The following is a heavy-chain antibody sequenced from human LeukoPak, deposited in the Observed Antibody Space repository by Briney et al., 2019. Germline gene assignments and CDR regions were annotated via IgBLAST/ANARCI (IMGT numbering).Heavy chain of an antibody. CDR1: GGTFISYA. V-gene: IGHV1-69*13. Sequence: ASVKVSCKASGGTFISYAISWVRQAPGQGLEWMGGIIPIFGTANYAQKFQGRVTITADESTSTASMELSSLRSEDTAVYYCARDLGWSIAAPGWGQGTLVTVSS. J-gene: IGHJ4*02. CDR2: IIPIFGTA. CDR3: ARDLGWSIAAPG. D-gene: IGHD6-6*01.